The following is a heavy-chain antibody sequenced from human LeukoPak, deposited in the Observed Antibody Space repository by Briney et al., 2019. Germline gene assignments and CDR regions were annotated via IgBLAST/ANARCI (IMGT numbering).Heavy chain of an antibody. Sequence: PGGPLRLSCAASGFTFSSYAMSWVRQAPGKGLEWVSAISGSGGSTYYADSVKGRFSISRDNSKNTLYLLMNSLRAEDTAVYYCAKDPQWELPSPFDHWGQGTLVTVSS. D-gene: IGHD1-26*01. V-gene: IGHV3-23*01. J-gene: IGHJ4*02. CDR2: ISGSGGST. CDR3: AKDPQWELPSPFDH. CDR1: GFTFSSYA.